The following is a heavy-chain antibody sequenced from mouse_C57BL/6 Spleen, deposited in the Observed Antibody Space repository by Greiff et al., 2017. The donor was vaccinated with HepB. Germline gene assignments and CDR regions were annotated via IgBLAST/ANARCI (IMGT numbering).Heavy chain of an antibody. CDR2: IYPGDGDT. CDR1: GYAFSSYW. CDR3: ARSGPAGAWFAY. J-gene: IGHJ3*01. V-gene: IGHV1-82*01. Sequence: VQLVESGPELVKPGASVKISCKASGYAFSSYWMNWVKQRPGKGLEWIGQIYPGDGDTNYNGKFKAKATLTVDKSSSTAYMQLSSLTSEDSAVYFCARSGPAGAWFAYWGQGALVTVSA. D-gene: IGHD1-3*01.